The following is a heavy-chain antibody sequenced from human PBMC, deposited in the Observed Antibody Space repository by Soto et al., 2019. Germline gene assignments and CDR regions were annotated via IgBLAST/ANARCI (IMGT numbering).Heavy chain of an antibody. J-gene: IGHJ4*02. V-gene: IGHV1-58*02. D-gene: IGHD1-1*01. CDR1: GFTFTSSA. CDR2: IVVGSGNT. Sequence: QMQLVQSGPEVKKPGTSVKVSCKASGFTFTSSAMQSVRQARGQRLEWIGWIVVGSGNTNYAQKFQERVTITRDMSTSTAYMELSSLRSEDTAVYYCAAWTDMIDYWGQGTLVTVSS. CDR3: AAWTDMIDY.